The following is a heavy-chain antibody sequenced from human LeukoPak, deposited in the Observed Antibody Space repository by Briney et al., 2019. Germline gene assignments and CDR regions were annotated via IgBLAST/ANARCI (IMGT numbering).Heavy chain of an antibody. CDR1: GFTFSSYW. V-gene: IGHV3-7*01. Sequence: GGSLRLSCAASGFTFSSYWMNWVRQAPGKGLEWVASIKQDGSEKYYVDSVKGRFTISRDNAKNSLYLQMNSLRVEDTAVYYCAREYVDIVPMGSFDYWGQGTLVTVSS. CDR3: AREYVDIVPMGSFDY. CDR2: IKQDGSEK. D-gene: IGHD5-12*01. J-gene: IGHJ4*02.